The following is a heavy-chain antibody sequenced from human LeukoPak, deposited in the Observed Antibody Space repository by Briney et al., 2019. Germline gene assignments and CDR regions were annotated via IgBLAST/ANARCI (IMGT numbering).Heavy chain of an antibody. D-gene: IGHD6-13*01. Sequence: GGSLRLSCTVSGFTFSSYHMDWARQAPGKGLEWVSSVSSSSSYIYYADSVRGRFTISRDNAKNSLYLQMSSLRAEDTAVYYCARDGLAALDYWGQGILVTVSS. CDR1: GFTFSSYH. V-gene: IGHV3-21*01. CDR2: VSSSSSYI. J-gene: IGHJ4*02. CDR3: ARDGLAALDY.